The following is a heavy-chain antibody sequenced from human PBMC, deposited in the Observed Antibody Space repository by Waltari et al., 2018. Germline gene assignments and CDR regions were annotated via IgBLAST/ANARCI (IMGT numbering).Heavy chain of an antibody. CDR1: GYDFKRYW. Sequence: EVQVVQSGAEVKRPGESLRISCKVSGYDFKRYWIVWVRQVPGKGLEWMGMIGPDDSDARYSPSFQGQVTISADRSITTAYLQWSSLKSSDTAIYYCARLNFNLDTTIPDNTSLDPWGTGTPVTVSS. D-gene: IGHD3-9*01. J-gene: IGHJ5*02. V-gene: IGHV5-51*01. CDR3: ARLNFNLDTTIPDNTSLDP. CDR2: IGPDDSDA.